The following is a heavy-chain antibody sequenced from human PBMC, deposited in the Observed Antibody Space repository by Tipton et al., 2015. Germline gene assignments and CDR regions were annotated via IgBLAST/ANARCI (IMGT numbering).Heavy chain of an antibody. CDR2: ISGSGGST. CDR3: AKDRYSSSWYDY. V-gene: IGHV3-23*01. J-gene: IGHJ4*02. Sequence: SLRLSCVASGFTFSNYAMNWVRQAPGKGLEWVSLISGSGGSTFYADSVKGRFTISRDNSKNTLYLQMNSLRAEDTAVYYCAKDRYSSSWYDYWGQGTLVTVSS. D-gene: IGHD6-13*01. CDR1: GFTFSNYA.